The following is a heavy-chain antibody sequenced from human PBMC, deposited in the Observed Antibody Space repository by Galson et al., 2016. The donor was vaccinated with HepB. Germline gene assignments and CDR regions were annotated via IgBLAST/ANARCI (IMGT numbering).Heavy chain of an antibody. Sequence: SLRLSCAASGFTFRNYGMTWVRQAPGKGLEWLGFIRSNAYGATTKYAASVKGRFTISRDDSKSIAYLQMDSLKTEDTAVYYCTREHLWSPVSFFDCWGQGTLVPVSS. J-gene: IGHJ4*02. V-gene: IGHV3-49*04. CDR2: IRSNAYGATT. CDR3: TREHLWSPVSFFDC. CDR1: GFTFRNYG. D-gene: IGHD5-18*01.